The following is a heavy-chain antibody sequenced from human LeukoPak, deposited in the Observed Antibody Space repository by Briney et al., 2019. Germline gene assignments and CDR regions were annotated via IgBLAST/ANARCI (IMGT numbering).Heavy chain of an antibody. CDR2: IYYSGST. Sequence: PSETLSLTCTVSGGSISSSSYYWGWIRQPPGKGLDWIGSIYYSGSTYYNPSLKSRVTISVDTSKNQFSLKLSSVTAADTAVYYCARALGITIFGLIISSVWFDPAAREPWSPSPQ. CDR3: ARALGITIFGLIISSVWFDP. D-gene: IGHD3-3*01. CDR1: GGSISSSSYY. J-gene: IGHJ5*02. V-gene: IGHV4-39*07.